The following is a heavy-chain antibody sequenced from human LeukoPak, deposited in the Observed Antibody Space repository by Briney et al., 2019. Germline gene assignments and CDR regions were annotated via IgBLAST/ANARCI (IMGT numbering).Heavy chain of an antibody. CDR2: ISYDGSNE. J-gene: IGHJ4*02. Sequence: GRSLRLSCAASGFTFRDSAMHWVRQTPGKGLEWVTLISYDGSNEYYADSVKGRFTISRDNAKNSLYLQMNSLRAEDTAVYYCARGGLRRGVYFDYWGQGTLVTVSS. V-gene: IGHV3-30*07. CDR1: GFTFRDSA. CDR3: ARGGLRRGVYFDY. D-gene: IGHD5-12*01.